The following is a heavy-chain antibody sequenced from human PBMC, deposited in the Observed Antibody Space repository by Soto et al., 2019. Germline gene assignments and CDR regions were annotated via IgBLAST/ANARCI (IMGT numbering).Heavy chain of an antibody. J-gene: IGHJ4*02. D-gene: IGHD6-19*01. V-gene: IGHV3-7*01. CDR3: ARGSYNSGPYYFDY. CDR2: INQDGSEK. CDR1: GFTASSFW. Sequence: GGSLRLSCAASGFTASSFWMSWVRQAPGKGLEWVANINQDGSEKYYVDSVGGRFTISRDNAKSSLYLVMNSLRAEDAAVYYCARGSYNSGPYYFDYWGQGALVTVSS.